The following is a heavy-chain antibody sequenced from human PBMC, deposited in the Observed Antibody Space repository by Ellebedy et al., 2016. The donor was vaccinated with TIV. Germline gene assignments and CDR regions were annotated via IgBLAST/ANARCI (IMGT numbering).Heavy chain of an antibody. V-gene: IGHV3-30*18. Sequence: GGSLRLXXEASGFNFGPYGIHWVRQAPGKGLEWLAVVSGAGTQFFARSVRGRFTISRDSSKNTVFLHMSSLTTKDAALYYCVKESRFVYRKNYFTDWGQGTLVTVSP. CDR3: VKESRFVYRKNYFTD. J-gene: IGHJ4*02. CDR2: VSGAGTQ. D-gene: IGHD4-11*01. CDR1: GFNFGPYG.